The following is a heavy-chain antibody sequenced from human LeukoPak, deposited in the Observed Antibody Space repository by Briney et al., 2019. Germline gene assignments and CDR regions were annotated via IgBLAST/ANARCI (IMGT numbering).Heavy chain of an antibody. Sequence: GGSLRLSCAASGFTFSSYWMSWVRQAPGKGLEWVANIKQDGSEKYYADSVKGRFTISRDNAKNSLYLQMNSLRAEDTAVYYCARGSRFGVVERDAFDIWGQGTMVTVSS. D-gene: IGHD3-3*01. CDR3: ARGSRFGVVERDAFDI. J-gene: IGHJ3*02. CDR2: IKQDGSEK. V-gene: IGHV3-7*01. CDR1: GFTFSSYW.